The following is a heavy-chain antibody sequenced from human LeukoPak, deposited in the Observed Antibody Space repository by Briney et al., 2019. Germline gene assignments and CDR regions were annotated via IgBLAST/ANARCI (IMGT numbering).Heavy chain of an antibody. CDR1: GFTFSSYS. CDR2: ISSSSSYI. J-gene: IGHJ6*02. D-gene: IGHD4-17*01. Sequence: GGSLRLSCAASGFTFSSYSMNWVRQAPGKGLEWVSSISSSSSYIYYADSVKGRFTISRDSAKNTLYLQMNSLRAEDTAVYYCARDPGAYGDYVFRYFYYYGMDVWGQGTTVTVSS. CDR3: ARDPGAYGDYVFRYFYYYGMDV. V-gene: IGHV3-21*01.